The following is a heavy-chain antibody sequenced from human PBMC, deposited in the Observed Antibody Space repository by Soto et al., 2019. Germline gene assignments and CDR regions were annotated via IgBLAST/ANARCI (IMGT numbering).Heavy chain of an antibody. Sequence: SETLSLTCTVSGGSIISGYWSWIRQPPGKGLEWIGYISYSGNTNYNPSLKSRVTMSVDTPKNQFSLRLSSVTTADTAVYYCAGLRGYAGSPIDYWGQGTLITFYS. CDR1: GGSIISGY. D-gene: IGHD2-15*01. CDR2: ISYSGNT. CDR3: AGLRGYAGSPIDY. V-gene: IGHV4-59*01. J-gene: IGHJ4*02.